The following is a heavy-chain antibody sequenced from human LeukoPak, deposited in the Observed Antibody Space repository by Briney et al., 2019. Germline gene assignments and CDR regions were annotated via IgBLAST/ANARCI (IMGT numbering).Heavy chain of an antibody. CDR1: NASISRYF. J-gene: IGHJ4*02. Sequence: PSETLSLTCSVFNASISRYFWSWVRQPPGEGLEWIGYIYYTGSSNFNPSLRSRVTTSVDTSKNQFSLKLRSVTAADTALYYCAGGPGISTSGYWGQGALVTVSS. D-gene: IGHD2-15*01. CDR3: AGGPGISTSGY. V-gene: IGHV4-59*01. CDR2: IYYTGSS.